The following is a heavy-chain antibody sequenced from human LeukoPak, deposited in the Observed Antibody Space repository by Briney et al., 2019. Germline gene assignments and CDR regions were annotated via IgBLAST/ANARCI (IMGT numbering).Heavy chain of an antibody. CDR1: GYSISSGYY. Sequence: PSETLSLTCAVSGYSISSGYYWGWLRHPPGKGLEWIGRTYHSGSTYYNPPLKSRVTISVDTSKNQFSLKLSSVTAADTAVYYCARLIKTSSIAAAGDGWFDPWGQGTLVTVSS. D-gene: IGHD6-13*01. CDR2: TYHSGST. J-gene: IGHJ5*02. CDR3: ARLIKTSSIAAAGDGWFDP. V-gene: IGHV4-38-2*01.